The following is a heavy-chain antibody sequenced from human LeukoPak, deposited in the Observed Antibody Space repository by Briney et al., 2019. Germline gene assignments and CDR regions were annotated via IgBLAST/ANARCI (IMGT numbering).Heavy chain of an antibody. D-gene: IGHD3-22*01. V-gene: IGHV3-30*18. CDR2: ISYDGSNK. J-gene: IGHJ4*02. CDR1: GFTFSSYG. CDR3: AKGIRAPTYYYDSSGYYYFSY. Sequence: PGGSLRLSCAASGFTFSSYGMHWVRQAPGKGLEWVAVISYDGSNKYYADSVKGRFTISRDNSKNTLYLQMNSLRAEDTAVYYCAKGIRAPTYYYDSSGYYYFSYWGQGTLVTVSS.